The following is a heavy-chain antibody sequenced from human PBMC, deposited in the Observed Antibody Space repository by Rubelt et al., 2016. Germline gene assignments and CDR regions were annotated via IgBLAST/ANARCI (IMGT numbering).Heavy chain of an antibody. CDR2: ISSSSSTI. J-gene: IGHJ4*02. Sequence: SMNWVRQAPGKGLEWVSYISSSSSTIYYADSVKGRFTISRDNAKNSLYLQMNSLRAEDTAVYYCARVDDFWSGYYTPPKDYWGQGTLVTVSS. D-gene: IGHD3-3*01. V-gene: IGHV3-48*04. CDR1: S. CDR3: ARVDDFWSGYYTPPKDY.